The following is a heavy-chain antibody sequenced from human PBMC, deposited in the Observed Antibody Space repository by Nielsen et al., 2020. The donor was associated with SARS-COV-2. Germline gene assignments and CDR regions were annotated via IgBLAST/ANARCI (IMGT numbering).Heavy chain of an antibody. V-gene: IGHV3-48*04. CDR3: ARMAVTIFGVVINDDY. CDR1: GFTFSSYS. D-gene: IGHD3-3*01. Sequence: GESLKISCAASGFTFSSYSMNWVRQAPGKGLEWVSSISSSGSTIYYADSVKGRFTISRDNAKNSLYLQMNSLRAEDTAVYYCARMAVTIFGVVINDDYWGQGTLVTVSS. J-gene: IGHJ4*02. CDR2: ISSSGSTI.